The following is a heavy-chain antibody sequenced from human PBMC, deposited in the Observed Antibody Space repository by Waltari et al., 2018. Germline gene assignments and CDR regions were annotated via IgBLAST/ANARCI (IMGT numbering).Heavy chain of an antibody. CDR2: ISSSGSTI. D-gene: IGHD6-13*01. CDR3: ARESEQQLAN. CDR1: GFTFSSYE. J-gene: IGHJ4*02. Sequence: EVQLVESGGGLVQPGGYLRLSCAASGFTFSSYEMNWVRQAPGKGLEWVSYISSSGSTIYYADSVKGRFTISRDNAKNSLYLQMNSLRAEDTAVYYCARESEQQLANWGQGTLVTVSS. V-gene: IGHV3-48*03.